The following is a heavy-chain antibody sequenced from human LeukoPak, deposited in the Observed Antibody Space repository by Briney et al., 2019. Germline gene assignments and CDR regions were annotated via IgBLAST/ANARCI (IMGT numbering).Heavy chain of an antibody. CDR3: AREPRDYYDSSGYYLGAFDI. D-gene: IGHD3-22*01. CDR2: IYYSGST. Sequence: TSSETLSLTCTVSGGSISSGDYYWSWIRQPPGKGLEWIGYIYYSGSTYYNPSLKSRVTISVDTSKNQFSLKLSSVTAADTAVYYCAREPRDYYDSSGYYLGAFDIWGQGTMVTVSS. CDR1: GGSISSGDYY. V-gene: IGHV4-30-4*08. J-gene: IGHJ3*02.